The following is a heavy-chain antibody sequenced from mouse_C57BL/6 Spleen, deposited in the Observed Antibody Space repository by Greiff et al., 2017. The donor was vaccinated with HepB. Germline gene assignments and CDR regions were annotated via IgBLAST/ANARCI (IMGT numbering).Heavy chain of an antibody. CDR2: IDPEDGET. Sequence: EVKLMESGAELVKPGASVKLSCTASGFNIKDYYMHWVKQRTEQGLEWIGRIDPEDGETKYAPKFQGKATITANTSSNTAYLQLSSLTSEDTAVYYCASPFYYGSSHAMDYWGQGTSVTVSS. CDR1: GFNIKDYY. J-gene: IGHJ4*01. CDR3: ASPFYYGSSHAMDY. V-gene: IGHV14-2*01. D-gene: IGHD1-1*01.